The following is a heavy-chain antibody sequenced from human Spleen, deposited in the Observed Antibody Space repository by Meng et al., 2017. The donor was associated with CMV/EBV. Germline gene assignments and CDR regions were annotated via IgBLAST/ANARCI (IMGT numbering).Heavy chain of an antibody. V-gene: IGHV3-21*01. CDR1: GFSLTSYS. J-gene: IGHJ4*02. CDR2: ISGESRYI. D-gene: IGHD2-2*01. Sequence: GESLKISCAASGFSLTSYSMNWVRQAPGKGLEWVSSISGESRYIFYADSVKGRFTISRDNAKSSLYLQMNSLRAEDTAVYYCVREIFCSHTSCYYFDSWGQGTLVTVSS. CDR3: VREIFCSHTSCYYFDS.